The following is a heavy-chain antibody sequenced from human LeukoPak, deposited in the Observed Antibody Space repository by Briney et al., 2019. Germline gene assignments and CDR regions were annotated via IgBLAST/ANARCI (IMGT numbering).Heavy chain of an antibody. CDR2: INSNSGDR. CDR1: GYTFSGYY. Sequence: ASVKVSCKASGYTFSGYYIHWVRQAPGQGLEWMGWINSNSGDRNYAQNFQGRVTMTRDTSISTAYMELSRLRSDDTAVYYCARSPLLTMIVLYNWFDPWGQGTLVTVSS. CDR3: ARSPLLTMIVLYNWFDP. D-gene: IGHD3-22*01. J-gene: IGHJ5*02. V-gene: IGHV1-2*02.